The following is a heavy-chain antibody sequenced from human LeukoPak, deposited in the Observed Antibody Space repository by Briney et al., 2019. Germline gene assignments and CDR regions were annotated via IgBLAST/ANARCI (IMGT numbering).Heavy chain of an antibody. V-gene: IGHV4-34*01. J-gene: IGHJ4*02. CDR3: ARSSRSPWGSYRPPDY. Sequence: SETLSLTCAAYGGSFSGYYWSWIRQPPGKGLEWIGEINHSGSTNYNPSLKSRVTISVDTSKNQFPLKLSSVTAADTAVYYCARSSRSPWGSYRPPDYWGQGTLVTVSS. CDR1: GGSFSGYY. CDR2: INHSGST. D-gene: IGHD3-16*02.